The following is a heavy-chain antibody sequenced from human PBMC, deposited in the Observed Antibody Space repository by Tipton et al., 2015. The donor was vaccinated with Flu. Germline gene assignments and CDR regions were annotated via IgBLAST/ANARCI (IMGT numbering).Heavy chain of an antibody. D-gene: IGHD6-13*01. CDR3: ARDPAAGEFDY. CDR1: GFTFSNYP. V-gene: IGHV3-23*01. Sequence: SLRLSCAASGFTFSNYPMAWVRQAPGKGLEWVAGIVGSGGATYYADSVKGRVTISRDNSKNMLYLQMNSLRAEDTAVYYCARDPAAGEFDYWGQGTLVAVSS. J-gene: IGHJ4*02. CDR2: IVGSGGAT.